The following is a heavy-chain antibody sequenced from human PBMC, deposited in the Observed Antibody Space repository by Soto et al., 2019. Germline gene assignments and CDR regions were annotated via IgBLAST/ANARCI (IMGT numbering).Heavy chain of an antibody. Sequence: QIQLVQSGAEVKKSGASVKISCKTSGYTFTLFYVHWVRQAPGQGLEWMGWIDPNSGDANYAQRFEGRVIMTRDTSINTAYMEVTGLKFNDTAVYYCSSDRHRVPAASGPAGYWGQGSQVTVAS. CDR2: IDPNSGDA. J-gene: IGHJ4*02. V-gene: IGHV1-2*02. CDR1: GYTFTLFY. CDR3: SSDRHRVPAASGPAGY. D-gene: IGHD6-13*01.